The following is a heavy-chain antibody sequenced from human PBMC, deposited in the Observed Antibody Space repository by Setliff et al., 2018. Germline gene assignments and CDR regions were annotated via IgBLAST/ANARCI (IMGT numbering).Heavy chain of an antibody. CDR3: AKYPSNSVYNYFDP. D-gene: IGHD1-7*01. Sequence: GGSLRLSCAASGFTFSSYEMNWVRQAPGKGLEWVSAISGSGGATYYAASVKGRFSISRDNSKNTLSLQMNSLRAEDTAIYYCAKYPSNSVYNYFDPWGQGTLVT. CDR1: GFTFSSYE. V-gene: IGHV3-23*01. CDR2: ISGSGGAT. J-gene: IGHJ5*02.